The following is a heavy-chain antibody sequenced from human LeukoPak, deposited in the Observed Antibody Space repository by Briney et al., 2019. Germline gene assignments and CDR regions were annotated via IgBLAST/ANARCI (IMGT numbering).Heavy chain of an antibody. Sequence: GESLRLSCAASGFTFINFAMTWVRQSPGKGLEWVSFIDGSGDRTSYADSVKGRFTISRDNSKNTLSLQMNSLRVEDAAVYYCAKTLVPPAHLDSNFYFYGMDVWGEGTAVTVSS. V-gene: IGHV3-23*01. CDR3: AKTLVPPAHLDSNFYFYGMDV. D-gene: IGHD4/OR15-4a*01. CDR2: IDGSGDRT. CDR1: GFTFINFA. J-gene: IGHJ6*04.